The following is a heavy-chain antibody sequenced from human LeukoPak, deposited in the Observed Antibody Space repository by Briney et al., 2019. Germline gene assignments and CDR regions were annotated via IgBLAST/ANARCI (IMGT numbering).Heavy chain of an antibody. D-gene: IGHD3-3*01. V-gene: IGHV3-23*01. CDR1: GSTFSTYV. CDR3: ASGPPFLKYFEY. CDR2: ISVGAEYI. Sequence: PGGSLRLSCAASGSTFSTYVMNWFRQAPGKGLEWVSTISVGAEYIFYADSVKGRFTISRDDSNNALYLQMHSLRAEDTALYYCASGPPFLKYFEYWGQGTLVTVSS. J-gene: IGHJ4*02.